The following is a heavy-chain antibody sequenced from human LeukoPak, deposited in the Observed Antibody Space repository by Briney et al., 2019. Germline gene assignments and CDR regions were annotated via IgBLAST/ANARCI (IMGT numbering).Heavy chain of an antibody. CDR1: RGTFSSYA. D-gene: IGHD3-3*01. CDR2: IIPIFGIA. J-gene: IGHJ4*02. CDR3: ARGVRGSPNYDFWSGYEDYRFDY. Sequence: ASVKVSCKASRGTFSSYAISWVRQAPGQGLEWMGRIIPIFGIANYAQKLQGRVTITADKSTSTAYMELSSLRSEDTAVYYCARGVRGSPNYDFWSGYEDYRFDYWGQGTLVTVSS. V-gene: IGHV1-69*04.